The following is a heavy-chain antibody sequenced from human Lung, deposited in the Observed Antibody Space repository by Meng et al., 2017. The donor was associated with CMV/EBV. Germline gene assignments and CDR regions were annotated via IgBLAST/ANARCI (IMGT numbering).Heavy chain of an antibody. CDR1: GYTFTGYY. CDR3: ARDRYIRVGAPGED. J-gene: IGHJ4*02. D-gene: IGHD1-26*01. CDR2: INPNSGGT. Sequence: SVXVSXXASGYTFTGYYMHWVRQAPGQGLEWMGWINPNSGGTNYAQKFQGRVTMTRDTSISTAYMELSRLRSDDTAVYYCARDRYIRVGAPGEDWGQVTXVTGAS. V-gene: IGHV1-2*02.